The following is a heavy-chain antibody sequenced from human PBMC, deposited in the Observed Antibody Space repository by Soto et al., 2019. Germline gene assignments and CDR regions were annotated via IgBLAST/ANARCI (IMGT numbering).Heavy chain of an antibody. CDR2: VFHSGST. D-gene: IGHD1-7*01. J-gene: IGHJ4*01. CDR1: VFSVISNFHY. V-gene: IGHV4-39*01. CDR3: ARIFNGNYLIEY. Sequence: SDTLSLTCSFSVFSVISNFHYLCFIRQTPWKGPEWIGSVFHSGSTNYIASLKIRVTISVDTSKDQFSLRLDSVTFAETAVYYCARIFNGNYLIEYWGKGNLVNVSS.